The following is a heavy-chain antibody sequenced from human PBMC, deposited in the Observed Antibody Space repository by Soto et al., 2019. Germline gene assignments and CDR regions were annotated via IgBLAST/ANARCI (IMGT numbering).Heavy chain of an antibody. D-gene: IGHD5-12*01. V-gene: IGHV4-31*03. Sequence: QVQLQESGPGLVKPSQTLSLTCTVSGGSITRGGSYWSWIRQHPEKGLEWIGYVAYSGGTYYNPSLKSRLTFLVVMSKNLLSLRLSSVTAADTAVYYCARAWLEYNWFDSWGKGTLVTVSS. CDR3: ARAWLEYNWFDS. CDR2: VAYSGGT. J-gene: IGHJ5*01. CDR1: GGSITRGGSY.